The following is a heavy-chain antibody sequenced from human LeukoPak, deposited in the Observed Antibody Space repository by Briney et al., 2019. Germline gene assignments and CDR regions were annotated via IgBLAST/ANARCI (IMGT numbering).Heavy chain of an antibody. CDR3: ARHDEECPGEYCFLLSFDY. Sequence: SETLSLTCTVSGGSINNFYWSWIRQSPGKGLKWIGYVHSSGRTDYNPSLRSRVSMSAGTSKSQLSLRLTSVTAADTAVYFCARHDEECPGEYCFLLSFDYWGPGSLVTVSS. V-gene: IGHV4-59*08. D-gene: IGHD2-8*02. CDR2: VHSSGRT. CDR1: GGSINNFY. J-gene: IGHJ4*01.